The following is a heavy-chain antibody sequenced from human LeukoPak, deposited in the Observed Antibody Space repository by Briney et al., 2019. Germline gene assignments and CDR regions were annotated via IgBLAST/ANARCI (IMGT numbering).Heavy chain of an antibody. J-gene: IGHJ5*02. D-gene: IGHD6-13*01. CDR3: ARVAGGSSWYSFDL. Sequence: PGGSLRLSCAASGFTFSSYWMHWVRQAPGKGLVWVSRINTDGSSTSYADSVKGRFTISRDNAKNTLYLQMNSLRAEDTAVYYCARVAGGSSWYSFDLWGQGTLVTVSS. CDR1: GFTFSSYW. CDR2: INTDGSST. V-gene: IGHV3-74*01.